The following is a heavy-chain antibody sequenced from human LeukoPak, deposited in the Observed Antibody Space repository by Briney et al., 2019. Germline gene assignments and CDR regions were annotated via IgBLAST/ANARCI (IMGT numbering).Heavy chain of an antibody. CDR2: INPSVGGT. V-gene: IGHV1-46*03. CDR3: ARHGSGRYYPAEGRVDY. J-gene: IGHJ4*02. Sequence: AASVKVSCKAFGYGFTSYYIHWVRQAPGQGLEWMGIINPSVGGTTYARKFQGRVTMTRDKSTSTVYMQLSSLRSEDTAVYYCARHGSGRYYPAEGRVDYWGQGTLVTVSS. D-gene: IGHD3-10*01. CDR1: GYGFTSYY.